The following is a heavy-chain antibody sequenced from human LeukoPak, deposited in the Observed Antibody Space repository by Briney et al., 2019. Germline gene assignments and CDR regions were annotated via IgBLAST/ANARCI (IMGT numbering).Heavy chain of an antibody. Sequence: RGESLKIFCKGSGYSFSNYWIGWVRQMPGKGLEWMGIIYPGDSDTRYSPSFQGQVTISADKSISTAYLQWSSLKASDTAMYFCARRGSGWYPGEYWGQGTLVTVSS. V-gene: IGHV5-51*01. D-gene: IGHD6-19*01. CDR1: GYSFSNYW. J-gene: IGHJ4*02. CDR2: IYPGDSDT. CDR3: ARRGSGWYPGEY.